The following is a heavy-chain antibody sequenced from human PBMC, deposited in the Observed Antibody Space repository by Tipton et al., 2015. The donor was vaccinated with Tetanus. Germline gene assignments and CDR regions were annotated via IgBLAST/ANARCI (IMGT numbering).Heavy chain of an antibody. CDR2: VNQSGST. CDR1: DGSFNAYY. D-gene: IGHD3-3*01. CDR3: ARGRTMSGVVAPFDL. J-gene: IGHJ4*02. Sequence: LSLTCAVSDGSFNAYYWSWIRQTPGKGLEWIGEVNQSGSTKYNPSFNSRAAISVDTSKSQFSLRVRSVTAADTAVYYCARGRTMSGVVAPFDLWGQGTQVTVSS. V-gene: IGHV4-34*01.